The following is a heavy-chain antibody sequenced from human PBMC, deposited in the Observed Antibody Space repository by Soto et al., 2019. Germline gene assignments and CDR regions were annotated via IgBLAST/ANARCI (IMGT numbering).Heavy chain of an antibody. CDR3: ARDGCSGGSCYSVGY. CDR1: GFTFRVYS. Sequence: PGGSLRLSCSASGFTFRVYSMNWVRQAPGKGLEWVSYITSDERTIHYADSVKGRFTISRDNSKNTLYLQMNSLRAEDTAVYYRARDGCSGGSCYSVGYWGQGTLVTVSS. J-gene: IGHJ4*02. CDR2: ITSDERTI. D-gene: IGHD2-15*01. V-gene: IGHV3-48*01.